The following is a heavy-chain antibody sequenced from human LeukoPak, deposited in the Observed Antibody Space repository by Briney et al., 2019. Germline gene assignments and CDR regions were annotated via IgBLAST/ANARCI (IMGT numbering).Heavy chain of an antibody. CDR2: ISPNGAIT. Sequence: GGSLRLSCSASGFTLSGYALHWVRQAPGKGLEYVSAISPNGAITKYADSVKGRFTISRDNSKNTLYLQMSSLRAEDTAVYYCVKGSSPSSYYFDYWGQGTLVTVSS. V-gene: IGHV3-64D*06. CDR3: VKGSSPSSYYFDY. J-gene: IGHJ4*02. CDR1: GFTLSGYA.